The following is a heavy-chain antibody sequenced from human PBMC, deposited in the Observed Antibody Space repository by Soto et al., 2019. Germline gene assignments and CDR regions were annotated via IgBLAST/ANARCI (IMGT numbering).Heavy chain of an antibody. D-gene: IGHD2-15*01. Sequence: VASVKVSCKASGGTFSSYAISWVRQAPGQGLEWMGGIIPIFGTANYAQKFQGRVTITADESTSTAYMELSSLRSEDTAVYYCARDQHCSGGSCDLYYYYGMDVWGQGTTVTVSS. V-gene: IGHV1-69*13. CDR1: GGTFSSYA. CDR2: IIPIFGTA. J-gene: IGHJ6*02. CDR3: ARDQHCSGGSCDLYYYYGMDV.